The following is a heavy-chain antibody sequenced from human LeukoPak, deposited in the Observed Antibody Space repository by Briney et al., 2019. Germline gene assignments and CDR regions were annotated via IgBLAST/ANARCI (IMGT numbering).Heavy chain of an antibody. Sequence: KTSETLSLTCTVSGFSMDTIYYQWGWIRQPPGRGLEWIGTISYTGKTYYNPSLRSRVTMSVDTSKNQFSLKLSSVTAADTAVYYCARDSGSQNYWGQGTLVTVSS. CDR1: GFSMDTIYYQ. D-gene: IGHD1-26*01. J-gene: IGHJ4*02. CDR2: ISYTGKT. V-gene: IGHV4-39*07. CDR3: ARDSGSQNY.